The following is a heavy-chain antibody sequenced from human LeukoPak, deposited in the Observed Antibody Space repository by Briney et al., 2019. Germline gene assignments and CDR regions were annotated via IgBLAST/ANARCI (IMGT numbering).Heavy chain of an antibody. V-gene: IGHV3-7*01. D-gene: IGHD3-16*01. Sequence: GGSLRLSCAASGFTFSSYWMSWVRQAPGKGLEWVANIKQDGSEEYYMDSVKGRFTISRDNAKNSLYLQMNSLRAEDTALYSWGKNALLGRPIDYWGQGTLVSVSS. CDR1: GFTFSSYW. CDR3: GKNALLGRPIDY. CDR2: IKQDGSEE. J-gene: IGHJ4*02.